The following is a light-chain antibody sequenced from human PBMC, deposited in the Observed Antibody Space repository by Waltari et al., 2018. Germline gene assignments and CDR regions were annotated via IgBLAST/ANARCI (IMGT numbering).Light chain of an antibody. V-gene: IGKV3-15*01. J-gene: IGKJ3*01. CDR3: QQYNSWPFT. CDR1: QSVSNH. CDR2: GAS. Sequence: EKVMTQSPATLSVSPGERATLSCRASQSVSNHLAWYQQRPGLAPRLLIYGASSRAAGVPARFSGSGSGTEFTLSIDSLQSEDFALYFCQQYNSWPFTFGPGTQVDIK.